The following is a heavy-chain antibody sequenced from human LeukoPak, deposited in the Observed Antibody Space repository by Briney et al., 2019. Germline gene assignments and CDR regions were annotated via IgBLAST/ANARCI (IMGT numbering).Heavy chain of an antibody. D-gene: IGHD3-9*01. CDR3: VRDLDWGAYDY. CDR1: GFTFSSYS. V-gene: IGHV3-23*01. J-gene: IGHJ4*02. Sequence: GGSLRLSCAASGFTFSSYSMNWVRQAPGKGLEWVSGISGSGANTYQAVSVKGRFTISRDNSKNTLHLQMNSLRTEDTAVYYCVRDLDWGAYDYWGQGTLVTVSS. CDR2: ISGSGANT.